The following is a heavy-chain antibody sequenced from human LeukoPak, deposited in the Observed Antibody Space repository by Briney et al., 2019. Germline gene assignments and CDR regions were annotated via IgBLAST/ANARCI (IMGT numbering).Heavy chain of an antibody. V-gene: IGHV4-38-2*01. CDR1: GFTFDDYA. CDR2: IHPSGTL. Sequence: GSLRLSCAASGFTFDDYAMHWVRQAPGKGLEWIGSIHPSGTLYNNPSLESRVTMSMDTSKNQFSLNLNSVTAADTAVYFCSRGLDSRKLGYWGQGTLVTVSS. J-gene: IGHJ4*02. CDR3: SRGLDSRKLGY. D-gene: IGHD3-22*01.